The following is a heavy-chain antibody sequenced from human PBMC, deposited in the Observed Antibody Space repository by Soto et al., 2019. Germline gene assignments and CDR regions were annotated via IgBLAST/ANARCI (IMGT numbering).Heavy chain of an antibody. CDR3: ASYYYDSSGYYYLDY. J-gene: IGHJ4*02. CDR2: IYYSGST. V-gene: IGHV4-59*01. CDR1: GGSISIYS. D-gene: IGHD3-22*01. Sequence: SETLSLTCTVSGGSISIYSWSWIRQPPGKGLEWIGYIYYSGSTNYNPSLKSRVTISVDTSKNQFSLKMSSVTAADTAVYYCASYYYDSSGYYYLDYWGQGTLVTVSS.